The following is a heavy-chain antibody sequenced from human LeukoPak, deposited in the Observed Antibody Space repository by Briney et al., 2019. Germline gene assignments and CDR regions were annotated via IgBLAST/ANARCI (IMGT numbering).Heavy chain of an antibody. CDR3: ARDPPVWIAAAGNYYYYGMDV. CDR1: GYTFTSYD. J-gene: IGHJ6*02. D-gene: IGHD6-13*01. V-gene: IGHV1-8*01. CDR2: MNPNSGNT. Sequence: GASVKVSCKASGYTFTSYDINWGRQATGQRLEWMGWMNPNSGNTGYAQKFQGRVTMTRNTSISTAYMELSSLRSEDTAVYYCARDPPVWIAAAGNYYYYGMDVWGQGTTVTVSS.